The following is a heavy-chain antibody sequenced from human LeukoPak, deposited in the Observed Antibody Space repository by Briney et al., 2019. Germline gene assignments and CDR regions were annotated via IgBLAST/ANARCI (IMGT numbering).Heavy chain of an antibody. CDR3: ARVSIWGPIDY. J-gene: IGHJ4*02. V-gene: IGHV4-59*01. D-gene: IGHD7-27*01. CDR2: IYYSGST. CDR1: GGSISSYY. Sequence: SETLSLTCTVSGGSISSYYWSWIRQPPGKGLEWIGYIYYSGSTNYNPSLKSRVTISVDASKNQFSLKLSSVTAADTAVYYCARVSIWGPIDYWGQGTLVTVSS.